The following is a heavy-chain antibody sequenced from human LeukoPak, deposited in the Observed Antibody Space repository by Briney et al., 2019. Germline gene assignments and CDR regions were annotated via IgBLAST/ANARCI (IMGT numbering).Heavy chain of an antibody. CDR2: INHSGST. D-gene: IGHD3-22*01. V-gene: IGHV4-34*01. J-gene: IGHJ4*02. CDR1: GFTFNNYA. Sequence: GSLRLSCVASGFTFNNYAIHWVRHPPGKGLEWIGEINHSGSTNYNPSLKSRVTISVDTSKNQFSLKLSSVTAADTAVYYCASLNYDSSGPIDYWGQGTLVTASS. CDR3: ASLNYDSSGPIDY.